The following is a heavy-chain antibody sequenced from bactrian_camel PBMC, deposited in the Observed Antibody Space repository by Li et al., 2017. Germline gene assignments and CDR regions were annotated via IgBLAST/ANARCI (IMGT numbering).Heavy chain of an antibody. D-gene: IGHD6*01. CDR2: IATGSGNT. J-gene: IGHJ4*01. Sequence: HVQLVESGGGPVQVGGSLRLSCAASGYTYNRNCMAWFRQAPRKEREGVARIATGSGNTYYADSVEGRFFASRDNAEKIVYLQMNSLKPEDTAVYYCAADDIRDGTCDFNIYGQGTQVTVS. V-gene: IGHV3S1*01. CDR1: GYTYNRNC.